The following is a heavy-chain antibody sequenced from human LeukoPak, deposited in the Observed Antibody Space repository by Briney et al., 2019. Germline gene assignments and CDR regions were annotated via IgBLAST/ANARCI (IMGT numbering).Heavy chain of an antibody. V-gene: IGHV7-4-1*02. J-gene: IGHJ3*02. D-gene: IGHD6-13*01. Sequence: VSVKVSCKASGYTFTSYAMNWVRQAPGQGLEWMGWINTNTGNPTYAQGFTGRFVFSLDTSVSTAYLQISSLKAEDTAVYYCARPYSSSWYNSRDAFDIWGQGTMVTVSS. CDR1: GYTFTSYA. CDR3: ARPYSSSWYNSRDAFDI. CDR2: INTNTGNP.